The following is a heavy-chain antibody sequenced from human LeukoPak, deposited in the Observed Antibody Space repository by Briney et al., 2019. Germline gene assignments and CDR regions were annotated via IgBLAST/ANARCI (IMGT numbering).Heavy chain of an antibody. Sequence: GESRKISCKGSGYSFTSYWIHWVRQLPVKGLEWMGIIYPGDSDTRYRPSFQGQVTISADKSISTAYLQWSSLKASDTAMYYCARLGYDYNWFDPWGQGTLVTVSS. V-gene: IGHV5-51*01. CDR2: IYPGDSDT. D-gene: IGHD3-3*01. CDR1: GYSFTSYW. CDR3: ARLGYDYNWFDP. J-gene: IGHJ5*02.